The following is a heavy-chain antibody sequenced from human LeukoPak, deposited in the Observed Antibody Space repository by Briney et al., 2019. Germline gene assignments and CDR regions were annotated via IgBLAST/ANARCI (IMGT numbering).Heavy chain of an antibody. J-gene: IGHJ4*02. Sequence: SETLSLTCAVYGGSFSGYYWSWIRQPPGKGLEWMGEINHSGSPNYNPSLKSRLTISVATSKNQFSLKLSSVTAADTAVYYCARGKIWGIAAAGKEGDYFDYWGQGTLVTVSS. CDR2: INHSGSP. CDR1: GGSFSGYY. V-gene: IGHV4-34*01. D-gene: IGHD6-13*01. CDR3: ARGKIWGIAAAGKEGDYFDY.